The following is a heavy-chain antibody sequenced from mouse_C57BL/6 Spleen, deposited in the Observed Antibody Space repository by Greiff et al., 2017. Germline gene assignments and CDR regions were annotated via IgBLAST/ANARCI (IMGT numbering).Heavy chain of an antibody. CDR2: IYPASGNT. D-gene: IGHD1-1*02. V-gene: IGHV14-3*01. CDR1: GFNIKNTY. J-gene: IGHJ2*01. CDR3: ARDGSCCYYFDY. Sequence: VQLQQSVAELVRPGASVKLSCTASGFNIKNTYMHWVKQRPEQGLEWIGRIYPASGNTNYAAKFQGKATITADTSSNTAYLQLSSLTSEDTAIYYCARDGSCCYYFDYWGQGTTLTVSS.